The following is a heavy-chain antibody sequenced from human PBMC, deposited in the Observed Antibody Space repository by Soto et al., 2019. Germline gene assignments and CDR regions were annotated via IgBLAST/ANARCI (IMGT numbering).Heavy chain of an antibody. CDR2: INSDGSST. CDR3: ARGVNNWKPYYYMDF. V-gene: IGHV3-74*01. CDR1: GFTFSSYW. Sequence: GGSLRLSCAASGFTFSSYWMHWVRQAPGKGLVWVSRINSDGSSTSYADSVKGRFTISRDNAKNTLYLQMNSLRAEDTAVYYCARGVNNWKPYYYMDFRGKGTTVTVSS. J-gene: IGHJ6*03. D-gene: IGHD1-1*01.